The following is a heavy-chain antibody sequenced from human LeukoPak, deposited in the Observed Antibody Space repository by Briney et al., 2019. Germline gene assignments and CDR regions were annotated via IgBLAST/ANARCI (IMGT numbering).Heavy chain of an antibody. CDR2: IYPGDSDT. V-gene: IGHV5-51*01. CDR1: GFSFTNHW. CDR3: AGHSFETVDASDL. D-gene: IGHD3-9*01. J-gene: IGHJ3*01. Sequence: GESLKISCKASGFSFTNHWIGWVRQMPGKGLEWMGIIYPGDSDTRYSPSFQGQVIISADKSINTAYLQWRSLKASDTAMYYCAGHSFETVDASDLWGHGTIVTVSA.